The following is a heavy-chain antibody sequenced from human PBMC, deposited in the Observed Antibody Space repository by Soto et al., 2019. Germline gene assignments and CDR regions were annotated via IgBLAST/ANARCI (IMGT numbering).Heavy chain of an antibody. CDR2: ISWNSDTI. V-gene: IGHV3-9*01. CDR3: AKVGGLGSYYGWGMDV. Sequence: EVQLVESGGGLVQPGRSLRLSCVASGFIFDNYAMHWVRQAPGKGLEWVSGISWNSDTIGYAESVKGRFTISRDNAKKSLLLQMNSRRDEDSALYYCAKVGGLGSYYGWGMDVWGQGTTVTV. CDR1: GFIFDNYA. D-gene: IGHD3-10*01. J-gene: IGHJ6*02.